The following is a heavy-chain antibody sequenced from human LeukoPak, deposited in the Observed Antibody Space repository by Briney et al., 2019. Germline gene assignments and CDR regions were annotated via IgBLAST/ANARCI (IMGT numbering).Heavy chain of an antibody. Sequence: ASVKVSCKASGYTFTGYYMHWVRQAPGQGLEWMGWINPNSGGTNYAQKFQGRVTMTRDTSISTAYMELSRLRSDDTAVYYCARDRLTHERLQLWYYYYYGMDVWGQGTTVTVSS. J-gene: IGHJ6*02. CDR1: GYTFTGYY. CDR2: INPNSGGT. V-gene: IGHV1-2*02. D-gene: IGHD5-18*01. CDR3: ARDRLTHERLQLWYYYYYGMDV.